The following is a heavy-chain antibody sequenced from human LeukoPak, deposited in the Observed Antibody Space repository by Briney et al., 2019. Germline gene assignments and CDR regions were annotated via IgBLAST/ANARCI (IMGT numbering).Heavy chain of an antibody. CDR1: GFTFSSYG. V-gene: IGHV3-23*01. CDR2: ISGSGGST. J-gene: IGHJ4*02. D-gene: IGHD5-24*01. CDR3: AKDTEEGYNLMGFDY. Sequence: GGSLRLSCAASGFTFSSYGMSWVRQAPGKGLEWVSAISGSGGSTYYADSVKGRFTISRDNSKNTLYLQMNSLRAEDTAVYYCAKDTEEGYNLMGFDYWGQGTLVTVSS.